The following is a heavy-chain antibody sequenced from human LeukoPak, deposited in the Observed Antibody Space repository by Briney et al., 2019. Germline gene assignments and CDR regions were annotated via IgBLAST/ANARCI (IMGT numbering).Heavy chain of an antibody. CDR1: NDSISSGDYY. J-gene: IGHJ4*02. D-gene: IGHD2-15*01. CDR2: IFHRGGT. Sequence: SETLSLTCTVSNDSISSGDYYWNWIRQPPGRGLEWIGYIFHRGGTSYNPSLKSRILFSVDTSQNQFSLKLNSVTAADTAVYYCVREILYCSGGSCYRGPFDNWGQGTLVTVSA. CDR3: VREILYCSGGSCYRGPFDN. V-gene: IGHV4-30-4*01.